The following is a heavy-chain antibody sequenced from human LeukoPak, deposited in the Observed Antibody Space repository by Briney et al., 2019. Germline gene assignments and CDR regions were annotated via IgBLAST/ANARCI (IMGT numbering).Heavy chain of an antibody. CDR3: ARVSAYKARAAAYFDY. CDR1: GGTFSSYA. CDR2: IIPIFGTA. J-gene: IGHJ4*02. V-gene: IGHV1-69*13. Sequence: ASVKVSCKASGGTFSSYAISWVRQAPGQGLEWMGGIIPIFGTANYAQRFQGRVTITADESTSTAYMELSSLRSEDTAVYYCARVSAYKARAAAYFDYWGQGTLVTVSS. D-gene: IGHD2-2*01.